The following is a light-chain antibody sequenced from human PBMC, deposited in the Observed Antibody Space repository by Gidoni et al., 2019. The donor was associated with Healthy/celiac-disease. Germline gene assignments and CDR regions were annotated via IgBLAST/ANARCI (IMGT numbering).Light chain of an antibody. V-gene: IGKV3-11*01. CDR2: DAS. CDR1: QSVSSY. J-gene: IGKJ4*01. Sequence: EIVLTQSPATLSLSPGESATLSCRASQSVSSYLAWYQQKPGQAPRPLIYDASNRATGIPARFRGSGSGTDFTLTISSLEPEDFAVYYCQQRSNWLPLTFXGXTKVEIK. CDR3: QQRSNWLPLT.